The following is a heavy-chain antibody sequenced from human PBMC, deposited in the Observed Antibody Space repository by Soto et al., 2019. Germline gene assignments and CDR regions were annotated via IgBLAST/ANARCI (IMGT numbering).Heavy chain of an antibody. D-gene: IGHD6-13*01. CDR1: GFTFDDYA. CDR2: INWNSGSI. CDR3: VKDESINWYSGHFLH. Sequence: EVQLVESGGGLVQPGRSLRLSCAASGFTFDDYAMHWVRQVPGKGLEWVSGINWNSGSIGYADSVKGRFAISRDNAKNSLHLQMNSLRAEDTAVYYCVKDESINWYSGHFLHRGQGTLVTVSS. V-gene: IGHV3-9*01. J-gene: IGHJ1*01.